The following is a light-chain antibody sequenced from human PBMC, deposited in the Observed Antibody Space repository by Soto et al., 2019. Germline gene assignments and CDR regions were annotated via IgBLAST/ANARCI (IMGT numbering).Light chain of an antibody. CDR2: AAS. CDR3: KKYSSVPV. J-gene: IGKJ3*01. Sequence: DIQMTQSPTSLSASVGDRFTITCRASQGIRNYVAWYQQIPGKAPKLLIYAASTLQSGVPSRFSGSGSGTHLTLNINGRKKKDVATNSCKKYSSVPVFVPGTKVKIK. CDR1: QGIRNY. V-gene: IGKV1-27*01.